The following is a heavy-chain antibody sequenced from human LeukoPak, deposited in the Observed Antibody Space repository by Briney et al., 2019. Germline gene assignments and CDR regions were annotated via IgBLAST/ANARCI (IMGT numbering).Heavy chain of an antibody. CDR2: TYYRSTWYN. CDR3: ARRLTQYDCFDP. CDR1: GDTFSSNSVT. Sequence: SQTLSLTCAISGDTFSSNSVTWNWIRQSPSRGLEWLGRTYYRSTWYNDYAVSVRGRITVHPNTSKNQFSLHLNSVTPEDTAVYYCARRLTQYDCFDPWGQGILVTVSS. J-gene: IGHJ5*02. D-gene: IGHD2-2*01. V-gene: IGHV6-1*01.